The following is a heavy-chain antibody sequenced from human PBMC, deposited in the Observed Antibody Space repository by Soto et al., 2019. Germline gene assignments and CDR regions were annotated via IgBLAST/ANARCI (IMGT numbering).Heavy chain of an antibody. Sequence: SQTLSLTCAISGDSVSSSSAAWNWIRQSPSRGLERLGRTYYRSKWYNEYAVSVKSRVTINPDTSTSTAYMELRSLRSDDTAVYYCASSSGWSLRYWGQGTLVTVSS. J-gene: IGHJ4*02. CDR2: TYYRSKWYN. CDR1: GDSVSSSSAA. V-gene: IGHV6-1*01. CDR3: ASSSGWSLRY. D-gene: IGHD6-19*01.